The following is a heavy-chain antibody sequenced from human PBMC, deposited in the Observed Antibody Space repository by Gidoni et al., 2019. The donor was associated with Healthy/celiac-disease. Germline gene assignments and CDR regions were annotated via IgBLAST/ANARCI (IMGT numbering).Heavy chain of an antibody. CDR3: ARAQMNYDYVWGSSLDYYGMDV. D-gene: IGHD3-16*01. CDR2: IYYSGST. Sequence: QVQLQESGPGLVKPSETLSLPCTFSGGSISSYYWSWTRQPPGKGLEWIGYIYYSGSTNYNPSLKSRVTISVDTSKNQFSLKLSSVTAADTAVYYCARAQMNYDYVWGSSLDYYGMDVWGQGTTVTVSS. J-gene: IGHJ6*02. CDR1: GGSISSYY. V-gene: IGHV4-59*01.